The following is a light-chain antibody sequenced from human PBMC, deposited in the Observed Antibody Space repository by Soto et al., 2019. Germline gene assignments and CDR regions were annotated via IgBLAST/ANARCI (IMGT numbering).Light chain of an antibody. V-gene: IGKV3-15*01. CDR2: GAS. Sequence: EIVMTQSPATLSVSLGERVTLSCRASQSVGNNLAWYQQKPGQAPRLLIYGASSRATGIPARFGGSGSGTEFTLTISSLQSEDFSVYYCQQYNNWPRTFGQGTKLEIK. J-gene: IGKJ2*01. CDR3: QQYNNWPRT. CDR1: QSVGNN.